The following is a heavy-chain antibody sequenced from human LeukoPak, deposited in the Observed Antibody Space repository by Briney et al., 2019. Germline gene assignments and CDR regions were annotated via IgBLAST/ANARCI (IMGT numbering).Heavy chain of an antibody. D-gene: IGHD3-3*02. V-gene: IGHV3-48*01. CDR1: GFTFSTYS. Sequence: GGSLRLSCTASGFTFSTYSIKWVRQAPGKGLEWVSYIGASSSFIYYADSVKGRFTISRDNAKNLVYLQMNSLRAEDTAVYFCARLLATWDYYYMDVWGKGTTVTVSS. J-gene: IGHJ6*03. CDR2: IGASSSFI. CDR3: ARLLATWDYYYMDV.